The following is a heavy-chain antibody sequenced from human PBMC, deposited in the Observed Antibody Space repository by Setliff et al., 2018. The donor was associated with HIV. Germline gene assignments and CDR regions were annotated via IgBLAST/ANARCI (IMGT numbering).Heavy chain of an antibody. D-gene: IGHD3-16*01. CDR1: GFTFGDYA. J-gene: IGHJ4*02. CDR2: IRSKGYGRTT. CDR3: TREGIYVWGNHRTLDY. V-gene: IGHV3-49*04. Sequence: SLRLSCLASGFTFGDYAMNWVRQAPGKGLEWVGFIRSKGYGRTTEYAASMKGRFTISRDDSKSIAYLQMNSLKTEDTAVYYCTREGIYVWGNHRTLDYWGQGTLVTVSS.